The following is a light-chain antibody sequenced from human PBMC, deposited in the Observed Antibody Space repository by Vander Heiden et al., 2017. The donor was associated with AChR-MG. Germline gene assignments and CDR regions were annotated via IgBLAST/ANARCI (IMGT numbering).Light chain of an antibody. CDR3: QQQDSTPLT. J-gene: IGKJ4*01. V-gene: IGKV4-1*01. CDR1: QSIFYSSNNKNY. Sequence: DIVMTQSPDSLAVSLGERATMSCKSSQSIFYSSNNKNYLSWYQQKPGQPPKLLISWASTRESGVPDRFSVSGSGTEFTLTINDLQAEHVAVYYCQQQDSTPLTFGGRTKVEIK. CDR2: WAS.